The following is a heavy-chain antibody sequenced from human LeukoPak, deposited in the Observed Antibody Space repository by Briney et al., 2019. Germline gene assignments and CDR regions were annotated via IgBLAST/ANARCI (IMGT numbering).Heavy chain of an antibody. CDR1: GFTFSSYS. CDR3: ARDPVVVAARSPYYYYYGMDV. J-gene: IGHJ6*02. Sequence: GGSLRLSCAASGFTFSSYSMNWVRQAPGKGLEWVSYISSSGSTIYYADSVKGRFTISRDNAKNSLYLQMNSLRAEDTAVYYCARDPVVVAARSPYYYYYGMDVWGQGTTVTVSS. V-gene: IGHV3-48*04. CDR2: ISSSGSTI. D-gene: IGHD2-15*01.